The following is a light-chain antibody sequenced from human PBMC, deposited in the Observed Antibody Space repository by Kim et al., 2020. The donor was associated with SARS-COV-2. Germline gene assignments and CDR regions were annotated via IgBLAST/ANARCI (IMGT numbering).Light chain of an antibody. CDR1: QSISSW. Sequence: AAIGDEVTITCRASQSISSWLAWYQQKPGKAPNRLIYKASSLESGVPSRFSGSGSGTEFTLTISSLQPDDFASYYCQQYSIYPWTFGQGTKVDIK. J-gene: IGKJ1*01. CDR3: QQYSIYPWT. CDR2: KAS. V-gene: IGKV1-5*03.